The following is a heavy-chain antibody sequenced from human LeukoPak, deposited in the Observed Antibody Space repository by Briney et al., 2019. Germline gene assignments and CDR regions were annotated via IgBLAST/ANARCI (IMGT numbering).Heavy chain of an antibody. J-gene: IGHJ4*02. V-gene: IGHV3-48*01. CDR1: GFTFSNYN. CDR2: ISSSSGII. Sequence: GGSLRLSCAASGFTFSNYNMNWVRQAPGKGLEWVSYISSSSGIIYYADSVKGRFTISRDNAKNSLSLQMNSLRAEDTAVYYCARSLILTGYCLDYWGQGTLVTVSS. D-gene: IGHD3-9*01. CDR3: ARSLILTGYCLDY.